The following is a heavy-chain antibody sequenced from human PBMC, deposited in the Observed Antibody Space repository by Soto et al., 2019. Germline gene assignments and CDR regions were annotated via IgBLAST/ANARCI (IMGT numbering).Heavy chain of an antibody. CDR2: ISGSGGST. D-gene: IGHD2-8*01. Sequence: QPGGSLRLSCAASGFTFSSYAMSWVRQAPGKGLEWVSAISGSGGSTYYADSVKGRFTISRDNSKNTLYLQMNSLRAEDTAVYYCAKVNGTLRDFYYYYGMDVWGRGTTVTVSS. J-gene: IGHJ6*02. CDR3: AKVNGTLRDFYYYYGMDV. CDR1: GFTFSSYA. V-gene: IGHV3-23*01.